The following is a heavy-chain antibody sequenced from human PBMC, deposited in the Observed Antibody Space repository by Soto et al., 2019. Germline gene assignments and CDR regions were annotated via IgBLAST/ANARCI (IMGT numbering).Heavy chain of an antibody. D-gene: IGHD6-6*01. J-gene: IGHJ4*02. CDR2: INHSGST. Sequence: PSETLSLTCAVYGGSFSGYYWSWIRQPPGKGLEWIGEINHSGSTNYSPSLKSRVTISVDTSKNQFSLKLSSVTAADTAVYYCASWLAPRSSSVTYFDYWGQGTLVTVSS. V-gene: IGHV4-34*01. CDR1: GGSFSGYY. CDR3: ASWLAPRSSSVTYFDY.